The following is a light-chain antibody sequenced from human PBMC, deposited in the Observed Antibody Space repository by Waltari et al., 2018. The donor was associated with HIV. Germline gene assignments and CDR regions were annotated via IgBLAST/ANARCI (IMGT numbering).Light chain of an antibody. CDR2: KVS. J-gene: IGKJ1*01. CDR3: MQGTHWPPT. Sequence: DVVMTQSPLSLPVTLGQPASISCRSSQSLVYSDGNTYLNWFQKTPGQSPRRLIYKVSNRDSVVLDRFGGGGSSADFTLKISRLDVEDVGVYYCMQGTHWPPTFGQVTKVEIK. V-gene: IGKV2-30*01. CDR1: QSLVYSDGNTY.